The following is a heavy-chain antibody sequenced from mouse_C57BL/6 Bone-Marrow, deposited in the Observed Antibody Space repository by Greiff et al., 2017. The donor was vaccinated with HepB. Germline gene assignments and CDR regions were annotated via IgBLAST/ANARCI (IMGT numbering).Heavy chain of an antibody. V-gene: IGHV1-4*01. CDR3: ARWTTVVGYFDY. CDR2: INPSSGYT. CDR1: GYTFTSYT. Sequence: VQLVESGAELARPGASVKMSCKASGYTFTSYTMHWVKQRPGQGLEWIGYINPSSGYTKYNQKFKDKATLTADKSSSTAYMQLSSLTSEDSAVYYCARWTTVVGYFDYWGQGTTLTVSS. D-gene: IGHD1-1*01. J-gene: IGHJ2*01.